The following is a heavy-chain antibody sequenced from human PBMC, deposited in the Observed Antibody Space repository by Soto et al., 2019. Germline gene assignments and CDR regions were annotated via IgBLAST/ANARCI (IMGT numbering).Heavy chain of an antibody. CDR1: GFTFSSYW. J-gene: IGHJ6*02. CDR2: INSDGSST. V-gene: IGHV3-74*01. D-gene: IGHD1-26*01. Sequence: GGSLRLSCAASGFTFSSYWMHWVRQAPGKGLVWVSRINSDGSSTSYADSVKGRFTISRDNAKNTLYLKMNSLRAEDTAVYYCARGGIASTFYYGMDVWGQGTTVTVSS. CDR3: ARGGIASTFYYGMDV.